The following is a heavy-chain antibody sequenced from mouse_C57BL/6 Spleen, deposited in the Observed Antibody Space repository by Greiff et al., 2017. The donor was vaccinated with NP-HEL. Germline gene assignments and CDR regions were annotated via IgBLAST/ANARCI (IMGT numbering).Heavy chain of an antibody. Sequence: EVQLQQSGPGLVKPGASVKISCKASGYSFTGYYMNWVKQSPEKSLEWIGEINPSTGGTTYNQKFKAKATLTVDKSSSTAYMQLKSLTSEDSAVYYCARNYYGSSYPFDYWGQGTTLTVSS. CDR1: GYSFTGYY. CDR2: INPSTGGT. V-gene: IGHV1-42*01. D-gene: IGHD1-1*01. J-gene: IGHJ2*01. CDR3: ARNYYGSSYPFDY.